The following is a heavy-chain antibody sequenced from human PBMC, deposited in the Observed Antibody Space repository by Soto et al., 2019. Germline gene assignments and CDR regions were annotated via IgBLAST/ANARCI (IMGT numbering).Heavy chain of an antibody. J-gene: IGHJ5*02. CDR3: AHGRWEESRDGSRSWFDP. CDR2: VIPILGIA. CDR1: GGTFSSYT. D-gene: IGHD1-26*01. Sequence: QVQLVQSGAEVKKPGSSVKVSCKASGGTFSSYTISWVRQAPGQGLEWMGRVIPILGIANYAQTVQGRVTITANNSTSTAYMELSGLSSEDTAVYYCAHGRWEESRDGSRSWFDPWGQGTLVTVSS. V-gene: IGHV1-69*02.